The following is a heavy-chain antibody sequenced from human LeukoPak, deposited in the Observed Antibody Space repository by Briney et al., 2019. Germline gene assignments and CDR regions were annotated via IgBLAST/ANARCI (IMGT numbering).Heavy chain of an antibody. CDR3: ARRASGSYPDYFDS. V-gene: IGHV4-59*08. Sequence: PSETLSLTCTISGGSSSSYYWSGIRQPPGKGLEGIGYIHYSGSTNYNPSLKSRATISLGTAKKQGSLKLPSVTAAHTAVYYCARRASGSYPDYFDSWGQGTLVTVSS. CDR2: IHYSGST. J-gene: IGHJ4*02. D-gene: IGHD1-26*01. CDR1: GGSSSSYY.